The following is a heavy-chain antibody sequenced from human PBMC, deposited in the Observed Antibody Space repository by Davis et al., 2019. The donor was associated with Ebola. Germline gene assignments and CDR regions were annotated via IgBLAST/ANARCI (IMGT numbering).Heavy chain of an antibody. CDR2: IYSGGST. Sequence: GESLKISCAASGFTVSSNYMSWVRQAPGKGLEWVSVIYSGGSTYYADSVKGRFTISRDNSKNTLYLQMNSLRAEDTAVYYCARSRGEQWLVYYGEYGMDVWGQGTTVTVSS. D-gene: IGHD6-19*01. CDR1: GFTVSSNY. CDR3: ARSRGEQWLVYYGEYGMDV. V-gene: IGHV3-66*01. J-gene: IGHJ6*02.